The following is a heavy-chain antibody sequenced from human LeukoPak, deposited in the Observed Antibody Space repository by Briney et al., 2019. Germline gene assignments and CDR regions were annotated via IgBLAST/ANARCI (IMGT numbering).Heavy chain of an antibody. CDR3: AGSWNCFDC. D-gene: IGHD3-10*01. J-gene: IGHJ4*02. Sequence: SETLSLTCAVYGGSFSGYYWSWIRQPPGKGLEWIGEINHSGSTNYNPSLKSRVTISVDTSKNQFSLKLSSVTAADTAVYYCAGSWNCFDCWGQGTLVTVSS. CDR2: INHSGST. V-gene: IGHV4-34*01. CDR1: GGSFSGYY.